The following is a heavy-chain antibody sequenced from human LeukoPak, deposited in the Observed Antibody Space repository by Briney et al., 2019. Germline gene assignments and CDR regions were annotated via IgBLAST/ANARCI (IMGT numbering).Heavy chain of an antibody. CDR1: GGSFSGYY. D-gene: IGHD3-3*01. CDR3: AREPGDFWIGGYYMDV. Sequence: PSEALSLTCAVYGGSFSGYYWSWIRQSPGKGLEWIGETNHTGFSNSNPSLKSRVTMSADTSKNQFSVKLTSVTAADTAVYYCAREPGDFWIGGYYMDVWGKGTTVTVSS. V-gene: IGHV4-34*01. J-gene: IGHJ6*03. CDR2: TNHTGFS.